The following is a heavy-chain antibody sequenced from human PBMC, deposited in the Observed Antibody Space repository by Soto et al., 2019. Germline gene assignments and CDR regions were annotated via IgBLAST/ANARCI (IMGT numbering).Heavy chain of an antibody. CDR1: GFTLSSYA. V-gene: IGHV3-30-3*01. CDR3: ARDTGGNSSWYRLKRYYYGMDV. D-gene: IGHD6-13*01. J-gene: IGHJ6*02. CDR2: RSYDGSNK. Sequence: QVQLVESGGGVVQPGRSLRLSCAASGFTLSSYAMHWVRQAPGKGLEWVAVRSYDGSNKYYADSVKGRFTISRDNSKNTLYLQMNSLRAEDTAVYYCARDTGGNSSWYRLKRYYYGMDVWGQGTTVTVSS.